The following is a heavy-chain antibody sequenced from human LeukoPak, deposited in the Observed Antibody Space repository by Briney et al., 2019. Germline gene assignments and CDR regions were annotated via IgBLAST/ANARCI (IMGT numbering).Heavy chain of an antibody. J-gene: IGHJ4*02. CDR2: IYYSGST. CDR1: GGSISSGGYY. V-gene: IGHV4-61*08. CDR3: ARGDGYLLWFGQIDY. Sequence: PSETLSLTCTVSGGSISSGGYYWSWIRQPPGKGLGWIGYIYYSGSTNYNPSLKSRVTISVDTSKNQFSLKLSSVTAADTAVYYCARGDGYLLWFGQIDYWGQGTLVTVSS. D-gene: IGHD3-10*01.